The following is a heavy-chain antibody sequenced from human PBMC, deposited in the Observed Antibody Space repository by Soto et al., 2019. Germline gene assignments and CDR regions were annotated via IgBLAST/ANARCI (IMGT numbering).Heavy chain of an antibody. CDR1: GGTFSSYT. J-gene: IGHJ4*02. CDR3: AAGYSPFDY. Sequence: QVQLVQSGAEVKKPGSSVKVSCKASGGTFSSYTISWVRQAPGQGLEWMGRIIPILGIANYAQKFQGRVTSXADKSTSTAYMELSSLRSEDTAVYYCAAGYSPFDYWGQGTLVTVSS. CDR2: IIPILGIA. D-gene: IGHD5-18*01. V-gene: IGHV1-69*02.